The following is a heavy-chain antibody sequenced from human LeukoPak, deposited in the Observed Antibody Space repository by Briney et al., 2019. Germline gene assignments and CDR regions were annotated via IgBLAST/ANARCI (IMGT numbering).Heavy chain of an antibody. CDR1: GFTFSSYA. J-gene: IGHJ4*02. CDR2: ISGSGGST. Sequence: GGSLRLSCATSGFTFSSYAMSWVRQAPGKGLEWVSAISGSGGSTYYADSVKGRFTISRDNSKNTLYLQVNRLRAEDTAVYYCAYNRVGYDYIDYWGQGTLVTVSS. CDR3: AYNRVGYDYIDY. D-gene: IGHD2/OR15-2a*01. V-gene: IGHV3-23*01.